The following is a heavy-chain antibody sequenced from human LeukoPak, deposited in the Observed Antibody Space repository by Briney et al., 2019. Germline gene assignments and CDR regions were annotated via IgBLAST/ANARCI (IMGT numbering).Heavy chain of an antibody. CDR2: INSDGSST. Sequence: GGSLRLSCAASGFTFSSYAMSWVRQAPGKGLVWVSRINSDGSSTSYADSVKGRFTISRDNAKNTLYLQMNSLRAEDTAVYYCARAGYYDDQYYFDYWGQGTLVTVSS. CDR1: GFTFSSYA. D-gene: IGHD3-22*01. CDR3: ARAGYYDDQYYFDY. V-gene: IGHV3-74*01. J-gene: IGHJ4*02.